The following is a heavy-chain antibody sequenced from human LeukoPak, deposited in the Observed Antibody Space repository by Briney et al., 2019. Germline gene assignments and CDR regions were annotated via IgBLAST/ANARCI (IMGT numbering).Heavy chain of an antibody. V-gene: IGHV3-23*01. J-gene: IGHJ4*02. CDR2: ISGSGGST. D-gene: IGHD5-18*01. CDR3: AKGGRGYSYGY. CDR1: GSTFSSYA. Sequence: EGSLRLSCAASGSTFSSYAMSWVRQAPGKGLEWVSAISGSGGSTYYADSVKGRFTISRDNSKNTLYLQMNSLRAEDTAVYYCAKGGRGYSYGYWGQGTLVTVSS.